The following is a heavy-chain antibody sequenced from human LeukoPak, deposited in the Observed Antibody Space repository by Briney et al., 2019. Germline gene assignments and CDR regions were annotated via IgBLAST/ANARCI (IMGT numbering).Heavy chain of an antibody. Sequence: GRSLRLLYAASVFTFHSYALRWARQAPTKGPEWGLTIRGSGGGTCYADSVKGRFTISRDDSKNTLYLQMNSLRAEDTAVYYCVKDLGRYRNNCFDYWGQGTLVTVSS. V-gene: IGHV3-23*01. D-gene: IGHD1-26*01. CDR3: VKDLGRYRNNCFDY. CDR1: VFTFHSYA. CDR2: IRGSGGGT. J-gene: IGHJ4*02.